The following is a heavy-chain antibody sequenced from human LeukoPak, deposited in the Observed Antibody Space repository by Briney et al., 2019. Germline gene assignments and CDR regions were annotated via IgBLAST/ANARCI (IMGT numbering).Heavy chain of an antibody. V-gene: IGHV4-59*02. CDR2: MFYSGIT. J-gene: IGHJ5*02. D-gene: IGHD4-11*01. CDR1: GASVTSYY. CDR3: ARIMPSDYSTTP. Sequence: SETLSLTCSVSGASVTSYYWTWIRQPPGKGLESIGYMFYSGITNYNPSLKSRVTISMDTSKNQFSLKLTSVTAADTAVYYCARIMPSDYSTTPWGQGTLVTVSS.